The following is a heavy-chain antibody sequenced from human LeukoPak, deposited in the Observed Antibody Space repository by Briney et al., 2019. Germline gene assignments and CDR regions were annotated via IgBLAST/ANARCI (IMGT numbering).Heavy chain of an antibody. CDR2: INPNSGGT. J-gene: IGHJ5*02. V-gene: IGHV1-2*02. Sequence: ASVKVSCKASGYTFTVYYMHWVRQAPGQGLEWMGWINPNSGGTSYAQKFQGRVTMTRDSSVSTAYMELSRLRSDDTAVYYCARMSDILTGHYPQWFDPWGQGTLVTVSS. CDR3: ARMSDILTGHYPQWFDP. CDR1: GYTFTVYY. D-gene: IGHD3-9*01.